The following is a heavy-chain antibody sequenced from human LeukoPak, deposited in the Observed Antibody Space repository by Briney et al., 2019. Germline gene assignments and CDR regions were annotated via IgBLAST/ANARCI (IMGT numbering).Heavy chain of an antibody. Sequence: SVKVSCKASGGTFSSYAISWVRQAPGQGLEWMGGIIPIFGTANYAQKFQGRVTITADESTNTAYMELSSLRSEDTAVYYCARPDVGMATIIDAFDIWGQGTMVTVSS. D-gene: IGHD5-24*01. CDR1: GGTFSSYA. V-gene: IGHV1-69*13. CDR2: IIPIFGTA. CDR3: ARPDVGMATIIDAFDI. J-gene: IGHJ3*02.